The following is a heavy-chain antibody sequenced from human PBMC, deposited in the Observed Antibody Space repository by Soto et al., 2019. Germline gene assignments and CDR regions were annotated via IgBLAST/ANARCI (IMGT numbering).Heavy chain of an antibody. Sequence: SETLSLTCTVSGGSISSYYWSWIRQPPGKGLEWIGYIYYSGSTNYNPSLKSRVTISVDTSKNQFSLKLSSVTAADTAVYYCARCYYDFWSGYPQYFQHWGQGTLVTVSS. CDR3: ARCYYDFWSGYPQYFQH. V-gene: IGHV4-59*01. D-gene: IGHD3-3*01. CDR1: GGSISSYY. J-gene: IGHJ1*01. CDR2: IYYSGST.